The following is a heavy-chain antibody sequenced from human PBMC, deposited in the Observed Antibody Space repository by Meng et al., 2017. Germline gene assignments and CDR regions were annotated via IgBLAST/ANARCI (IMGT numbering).Heavy chain of an antibody. CDR2: ISGTRGFT. J-gene: IGHJ3*02. CDR1: GFTFSNYA. D-gene: IGHD5-24*01. Sequence: GESLKISCAASGFTFSNYAMIWVRQAPGKGLEWVSAISGTRGFTYHADSVKGRFTISRDNSKNTLYLQMHSLRAEDTAVYYCAKFHGPFKSDGWTYDPFNIWGQGTMVTVSS. CDR3: AKFHGPFKSDGWTYDPFNI. V-gene: IGHV3-23*01.